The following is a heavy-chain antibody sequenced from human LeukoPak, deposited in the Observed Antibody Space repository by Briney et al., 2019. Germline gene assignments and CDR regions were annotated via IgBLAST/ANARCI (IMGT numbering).Heavy chain of an antibody. Sequence: GGSLRLSCAASGFTFSNYAMHWVRQAPGKGLEWVAVISYGGGTTYYADSVKGRFTISRDNSKNTLYLQMNSLRTEDTAVYYCAKGPDYGDYYFDYWGQGTLVTVSS. CDR1: GFTFSNYA. J-gene: IGHJ4*02. V-gene: IGHV3-30-3*01. D-gene: IGHD4-17*01. CDR2: ISYGGGTT. CDR3: AKGPDYGDYYFDY.